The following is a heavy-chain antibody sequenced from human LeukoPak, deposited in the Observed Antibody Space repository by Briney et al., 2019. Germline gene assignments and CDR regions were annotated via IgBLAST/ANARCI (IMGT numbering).Heavy chain of an antibody. CDR2: ISGSSGSI. CDR1: GFTFSTYA. D-gene: IGHD4-17*01. J-gene: IGHJ4*02. Sequence: GGSLRLSCAASGFTFSTYAMTWVRQAPGKGLVWVSGISGSSGSIYYADSVKGRFTISRDNSKNTVYLQMNSLRAEDTALYYCAKEVRMYYVDTLGLDYWGQGTLVTVSS. V-gene: IGHV3-23*01. CDR3: AKEVRMYYVDTLGLDY.